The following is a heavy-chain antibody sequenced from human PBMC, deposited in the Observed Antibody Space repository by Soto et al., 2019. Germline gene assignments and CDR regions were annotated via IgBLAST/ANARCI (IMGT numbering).Heavy chain of an antibody. CDR1: GVTFSTYA. CDR3: AKANSAVALRYFDL. CDR2: IGNTGNA. V-gene: IGHV3-23*01. D-gene: IGHD1-26*01. Sequence: EVQLLESGGGLVQLGGSLRLSCAASGVTFSTYAMSWVRQAPGQGLEWVSTIGNTGNAYYADSVKGRFTISRDSSKSTLYVEMNSLRAEDTAIYYCAKANSAVALRYFDLWGRGTLVSVSS. J-gene: IGHJ2*01.